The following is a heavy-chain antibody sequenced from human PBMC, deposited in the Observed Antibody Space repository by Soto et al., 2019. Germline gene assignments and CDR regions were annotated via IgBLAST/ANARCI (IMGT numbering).Heavy chain of an antibody. J-gene: IGHJ4*02. CDR1: GGTFSSYT. CDR3: AGGAAGG. CDR2: IIPILGIA. V-gene: IGHV1-69*02. D-gene: IGHD3-16*01. Sequence: QVQLVQSGAEVKKPGSSVKVSCKASGGTFSSYTISWVRQAPGQGPEWMGRIIPILGIANYAQKFQGRVTITADKPTSAAYRGLSSLRAEDTAVYYCAGGAAGGWGQGTLVTVSS.